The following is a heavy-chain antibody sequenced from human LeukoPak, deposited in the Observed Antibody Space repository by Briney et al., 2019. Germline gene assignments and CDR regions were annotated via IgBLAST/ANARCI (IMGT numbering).Heavy chain of an antibody. CDR2: IYYSGST. V-gene: IGHV4-59*01. J-gene: IGHJ6*03. CDR1: GGSISSYY. CDR3: ARGYRGRLNVVVTVLFKYYYYMDV. D-gene: IGHD2-21*02. Sequence: SETLSLTCTVSGGSISSYYWSWIRQPPGKGLEWIGYIYYSGSTNYNPSLKSRVTISVDTSKNQSSLKLSSVTAADTAVYYCARGYRGRLNVVVTVLFKYYYYMDVWGKGTTVTISS.